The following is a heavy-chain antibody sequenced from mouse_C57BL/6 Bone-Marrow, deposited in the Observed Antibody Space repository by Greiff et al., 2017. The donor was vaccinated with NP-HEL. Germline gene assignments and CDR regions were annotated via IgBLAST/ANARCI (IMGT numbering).Heavy chain of an antibody. CDR3: ARSHDYGSSYDYAMDY. J-gene: IGHJ4*01. Sequence: VKLVESGAELARPGASVKLSCKASGYTFTSYGISWVKQRTGQGLEWIGEIYPRSGNTYYNEKFKGKATLTADKSSSTAYMELRSLTSEDSAVYFCARSHDYGSSYDYAMDYWGQGTSVTVSS. CDR1: GYTFTSYG. CDR2: IYPRSGNT. D-gene: IGHD1-1*01. V-gene: IGHV1-81*01.